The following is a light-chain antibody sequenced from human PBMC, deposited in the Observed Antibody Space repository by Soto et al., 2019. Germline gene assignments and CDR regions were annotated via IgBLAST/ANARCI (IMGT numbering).Light chain of an antibody. Sequence: DIQMTQSPSTLSASVGDRVTLTCRASQSISSWLAWYQQKPGKAPNLLMYDASTLESGVPSRFSGSGSGTEFTLTISSLQPDDFATYYCQKYKTLPFSFGPGTKVDIK. V-gene: IGKV1-5*01. CDR2: DAS. CDR1: QSISSW. J-gene: IGKJ3*01. CDR3: QKYKTLPFS.